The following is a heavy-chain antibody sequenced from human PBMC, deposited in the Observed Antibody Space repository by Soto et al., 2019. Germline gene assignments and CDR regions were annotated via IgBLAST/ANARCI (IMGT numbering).Heavy chain of an antibody. J-gene: IGHJ6*02. Sequence: ASVKVSCKASGYTFTSYGISWVRQAPGRGREWMGWISAYNGNTNYAQKLQGRVTMTTDTSTSTAYMELRSLRSDDTAVYYCPRDHDSSSWWIYYYGMDVWGQGTTLTVSS. CDR3: PRDHDSSSWWIYYYGMDV. V-gene: IGHV1-18*04. CDR2: ISAYNGNT. CDR1: GYTFTSYG. D-gene: IGHD6-13*01.